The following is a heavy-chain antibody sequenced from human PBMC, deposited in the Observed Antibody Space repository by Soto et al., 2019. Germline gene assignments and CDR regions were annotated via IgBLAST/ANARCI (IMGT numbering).Heavy chain of an antibody. J-gene: IGHJ4*02. CDR3: ARAIGFYGSGNYYLDY. CDR1: GFTFSTYS. Sequence: PGGSLRLSCAASGFTFSTYSLNWVRQAPGKGLEWLSYISSGRTIIYYADSAKGRFTISRDNAKSSLYLQLNSLRDEDTAVYYCARAIGFYGSGNYYLDYWGPGTLVTVSS. CDR2: ISSGRTII. V-gene: IGHV3-48*02. D-gene: IGHD3-10*01.